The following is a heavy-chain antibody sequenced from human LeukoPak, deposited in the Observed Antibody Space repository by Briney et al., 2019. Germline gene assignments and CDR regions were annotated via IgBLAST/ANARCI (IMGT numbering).Heavy chain of an antibody. V-gene: IGHV4-4*02. D-gene: IGHD6-13*01. CDR1: GGSISSSNW. CDR2: IYHSGST. J-gene: IGHJ3*02. Sequence: SETLSLTCAVSGGSISSSNWWSWVRQPPGKGLEWIGEIYHSGSTNYNPSLKSRVTISVDKSKNQFSLKLSSVTAADTAVYYCARDLARGSIAVAGADADAFDIWGQGTMVTVSS. CDR3: ARDLARGSIAVAGADADAFDI.